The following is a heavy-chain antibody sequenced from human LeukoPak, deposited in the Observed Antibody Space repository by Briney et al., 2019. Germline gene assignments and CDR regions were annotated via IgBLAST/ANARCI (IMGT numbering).Heavy chain of an antibody. CDR2: ISSSSSYI. CDR1: GFTFSRYA. V-gene: IGHV3-21*01. D-gene: IGHD3-10*01. J-gene: IGHJ1*01. CDR3: ARPREYGLGRPLHH. Sequence: GGTLCLSCAASGFTFSRYAMSWARQAPGKGLEWVSSISSSSSYIYYADSVKGRFTISRDNAKNSLYLQMNSLRAEDTAVYYCARPREYGLGRPLHHWGQGTPVTVSS.